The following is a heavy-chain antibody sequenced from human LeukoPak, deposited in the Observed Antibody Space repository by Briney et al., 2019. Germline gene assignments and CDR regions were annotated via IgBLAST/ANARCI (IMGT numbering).Heavy chain of an antibody. D-gene: IGHD6-6*01. Sequence: SETLSLTCTVSGGSISSSSYYWGWIRQPPGKGLEWIGSIYYSGSTYYNPSLKSRVTISVDTSKSQFSLKLSSVTAADTAVYYCARHERGRSIAARLLWGAFDIWGQGTMVTVSS. CDR1: GGSISSSSYY. CDR2: IYYSGST. J-gene: IGHJ3*02. V-gene: IGHV4-39*01. CDR3: ARHERGRSIAARLLWGAFDI.